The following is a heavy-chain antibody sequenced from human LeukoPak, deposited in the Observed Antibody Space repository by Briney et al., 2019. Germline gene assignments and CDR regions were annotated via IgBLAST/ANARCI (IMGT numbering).Heavy chain of an antibody. Sequence: PSETLSLTCTVSGVSISSYYWSWIRQPAGKGLEGIGRIYTSGSTNYYPSLKSRVTISVDKSKSQVSLKLSSVTAADTAVYYCARDLGSGSYQELDYWGQGTLVTVSS. CDR3: ARDLGSGSYQELDY. CDR2: IYTSGST. V-gene: IGHV4-4*07. CDR1: GVSISSYY. J-gene: IGHJ4*02. D-gene: IGHD3-10*01.